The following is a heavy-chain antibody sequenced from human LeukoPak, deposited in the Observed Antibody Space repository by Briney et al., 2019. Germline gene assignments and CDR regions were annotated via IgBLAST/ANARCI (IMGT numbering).Heavy chain of an antibody. V-gene: IGHV4-61*01. CDR1: GDSVSSGNYY. CDR3: ARVGGSPYCGGDCYSLWFDP. CDR2: MSPSGTT. J-gene: IGHJ5*02. D-gene: IGHD2-21*02. Sequence: PSETLSLTCTVSGDSVSSGNYYLSWIRQPPGKGLDWITYMSPSGTTKYNPSLKSRVTTSVDTSRTQFSLRLSSVTAADTAVYYCARVGGSPYCGGDCYSLWFDPWGQGTLVTVSS.